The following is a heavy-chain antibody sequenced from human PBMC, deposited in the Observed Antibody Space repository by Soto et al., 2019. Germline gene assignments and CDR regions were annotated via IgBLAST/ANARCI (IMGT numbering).Heavy chain of an antibody. J-gene: IGHJ6*03. CDR2: ISAYNGNT. CDR3: ARDRRSIAARPVSVGERYMYV. CDR1: GYTFTSYG. V-gene: IGHV1-18*01. D-gene: IGHD6-6*01. Sequence: EPSASVKVSCKASGYTFTSYGISWVRQAPGQGLEWMGWISAYNGNTNYAQKLQGRVTMTTDTSTSTAYMELRSLRSDDTAVYYCARDRRSIAARPVSVGERYMYVWGKGTTVTVSS.